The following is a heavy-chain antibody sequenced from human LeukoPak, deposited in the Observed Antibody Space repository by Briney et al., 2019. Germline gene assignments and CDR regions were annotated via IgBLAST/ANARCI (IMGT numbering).Heavy chain of an antibody. Sequence: PGGSLRLSCAASGFTFNSYAMNWVRQAPGEGLEWVSAISGSGGSTYYTDSVKGRFTISRDNSKNTLYLQMNSLRAEDTAVYYCAKDRGVHYYGSERGLYNWFDPWGQGTLVTVSS. CDR3: AKDRGVHYYGSERGLYNWFDP. J-gene: IGHJ5*02. CDR2: ISGSGGST. D-gene: IGHD3-10*01. V-gene: IGHV3-23*01. CDR1: GFTFNSYA.